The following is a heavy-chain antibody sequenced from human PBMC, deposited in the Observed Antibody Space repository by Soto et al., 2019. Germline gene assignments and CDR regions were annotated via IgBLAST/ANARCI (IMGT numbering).Heavy chain of an antibody. V-gene: IGHV4-31*03. CDR3: ARDRGATIFDF. CDR1: GASISSGDYY. CDR2: IFYTGGT. D-gene: IGHD5-12*01. Sequence: QVQLQESGPGLVKPSQTLSLTCTVSGASISSGDYYWSWIRQHPGRGLEWIGYIFYTGGTFYTPSLKSRVTMSVDPSKNQFSLKLTSVTAADTAVYFCARDRGATIFDFWGGGTLVTVSS. J-gene: IGHJ4*02.